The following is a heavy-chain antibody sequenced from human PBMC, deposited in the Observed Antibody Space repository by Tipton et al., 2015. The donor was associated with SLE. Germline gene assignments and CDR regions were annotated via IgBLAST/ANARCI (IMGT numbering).Heavy chain of an antibody. V-gene: IGHV4-59*08. J-gene: IGHJ6*02. CDR3: GRGATTWRGAIYCMDV. Sequence: TLSLTCTVSGGPISGHYWSWIRQPPGKGLEWIGYIYSSGTTNYNPSLKSRVTIAIDVSKNQFSLKLPSVTAADSAVYYCGRGATTWRGAIYCMDVWGQGTTVSVSS. CDR2: IYSSGTT. D-gene: IGHD1-1*01. CDR1: GGPISGHY.